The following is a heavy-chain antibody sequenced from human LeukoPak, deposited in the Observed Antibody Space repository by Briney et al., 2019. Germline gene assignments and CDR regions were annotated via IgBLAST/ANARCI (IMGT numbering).Heavy chain of an antibody. Sequence: GESLKISCRGSGYSFTSYWIGWVRQMPGKGLEWMGIIYPGDFDTRYSPSFQGQVTISADKSISTAYLQWSSLKASDTAMYYCARQVTIYYFDYWGQGTLVTVSS. CDR1: GYSFTSYW. CDR3: ARQVTIYYFDY. V-gene: IGHV5-51*01. J-gene: IGHJ4*02. CDR2: IYPGDFDT. D-gene: IGHD4-23*01.